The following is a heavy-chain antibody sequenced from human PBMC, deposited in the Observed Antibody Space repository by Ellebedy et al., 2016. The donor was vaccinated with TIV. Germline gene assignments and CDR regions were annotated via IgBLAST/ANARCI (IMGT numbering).Heavy chain of an antibody. CDR3: ARIEQQLIDY. Sequence: GGSLRLXXAASGFTFSSYAMNWVRQAPGKGLEWVSSISSKSNYIYYADSAKGRFTISRDNARNSLFPQMNSLRADDTAVYYCARIEQQLIDYWGQGTLVTVSS. J-gene: IGHJ4*02. V-gene: IGHV3-21*01. CDR2: ISSKSNYI. D-gene: IGHD6-13*01. CDR1: GFTFSSYA.